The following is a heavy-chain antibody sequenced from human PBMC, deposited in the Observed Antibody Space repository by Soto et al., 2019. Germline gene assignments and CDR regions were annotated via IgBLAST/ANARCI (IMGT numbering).Heavy chain of an antibody. CDR1: GFTFSSYA. Sequence: GGSLRLSCAASGFTFSSYAMSWVRQAPGKGLEWVSAISGSGGSTYYADSVKGRFTISRDNSKNTLYLQMNSLRAEDTAVYYCAKGSYDYIWGSYRYYYMDVWGKGTTVTVSS. D-gene: IGHD3-16*02. V-gene: IGHV3-23*01. J-gene: IGHJ6*03. CDR3: AKGSYDYIWGSYRYYYMDV. CDR2: ISGSGGST.